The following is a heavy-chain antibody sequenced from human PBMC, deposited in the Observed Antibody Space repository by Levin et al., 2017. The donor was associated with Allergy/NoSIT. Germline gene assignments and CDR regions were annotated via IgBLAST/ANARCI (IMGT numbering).Heavy chain of an antibody. J-gene: IGHJ4*02. Sequence: GGSLRLSCVASGVSFKIYNMHWVRQAPGKGLEWVAVISYDEKKEYYIDSVKGRFTISRDTAKNILYLQMNSLSVQDTAVYYCAKEWSTGGSFDYWGQGTLVTVSS. CDR3: AKEWSTGGSFDY. CDR2: ISYDEKKE. V-gene: IGHV3-30*18. D-gene: IGHD4-11*01. CDR1: GVSFKIYN.